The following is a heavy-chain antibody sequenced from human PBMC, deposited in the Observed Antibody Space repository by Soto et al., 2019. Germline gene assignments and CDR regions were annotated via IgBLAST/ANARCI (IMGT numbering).Heavy chain of an antibody. V-gene: IGHV2-5*02. CDR3: AHATWYCSSISPGCSFDY. CDR2: ISWDGGK. CDR1: GFSLSTGGVN. Sequence: QITLKESGPTLVKPTQTLTLTCTFSGFSLSTGGVNVGWIRQPPGKALEWLALISWDGGKRYSPSLKSRLTISKDTSNNQVFVIMTNIDTMDTATYDCAHATWYCSSISPGCSFDYWGQGTLVTVSS. D-gene: IGHD2-2*01. J-gene: IGHJ4*02.